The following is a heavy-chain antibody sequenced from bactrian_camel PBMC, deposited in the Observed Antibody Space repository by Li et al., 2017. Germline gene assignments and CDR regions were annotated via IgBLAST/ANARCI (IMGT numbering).Heavy chain of an antibody. D-gene: IGHD2*01. CDR1: GSSGYILRRCK. CDR2: IEPDGGT. J-gene: IGHJ4*01. V-gene: IGHV3S53*01. Sequence: VQLVESGGGSVQAGGSLKLSCAVDGSSGYILRRCKMGWWRRAPGAKRELVSTIEPDGGTTYLEDVKGQFTISQDKAKNAMYLQMNSLKAEDTAAYSCAAFGGGDCPISGYEGQGTQVTVS.